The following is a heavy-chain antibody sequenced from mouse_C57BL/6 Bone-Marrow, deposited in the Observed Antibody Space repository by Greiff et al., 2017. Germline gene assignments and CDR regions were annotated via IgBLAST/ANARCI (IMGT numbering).Heavy chain of an antibody. J-gene: IGHJ4*01. CDR2: IYPGSGST. CDR3: ARWLLYYYAMDY. CDR1: GYTFTSYW. D-gene: IGHD2-3*01. V-gene: IGHV1-55*01. Sequence: VQLKQPGAELVKPGASVKMSCKASGYTFTSYWITWVKQRPGQGLEWIGDIYPGSGSTNYNEKFKSKATLTVDTSSSTAYMQLSSLTSEDSAVYYCARWLLYYYAMDYWGQGTSVTVSS.